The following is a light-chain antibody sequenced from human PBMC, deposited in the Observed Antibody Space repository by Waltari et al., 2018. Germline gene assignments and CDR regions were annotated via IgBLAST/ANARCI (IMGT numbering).Light chain of an antibody. CDR3: QDHERLPAT. J-gene: IGKJ1*01. V-gene: IGKV3-20*01. Sequence: EIVLTQSPGTLSLSPGERATLACRASQSVSKYLAWSQKRPGQAPRLLICAACTRATCIPDRFSGSGSGTDFSLTISRLETGDFAVYYCQDHERLPATFGQGTKVEIK. CDR2: AAC. CDR1: QSVSKY.